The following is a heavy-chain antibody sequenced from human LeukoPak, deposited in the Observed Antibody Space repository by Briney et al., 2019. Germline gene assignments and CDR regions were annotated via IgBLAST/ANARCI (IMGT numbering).Heavy chain of an antibody. V-gene: IGHV4-39*01. CDR1: GGSISSSSYS. CDR2: IYYSGST. D-gene: IGHD6-19*01. CDR3: ARRGSGWYFDY. J-gene: IGHJ4*02. Sequence: PSETLSLTCTVSGGSISSSSYSWGWIRQPPGKGLEWIGSIYYSGSTYYNPSLKSRVTISVDTSKNQFSLKLSSVTAADTAVYYCARRGSGWYFDYWGQGTLVTVSS.